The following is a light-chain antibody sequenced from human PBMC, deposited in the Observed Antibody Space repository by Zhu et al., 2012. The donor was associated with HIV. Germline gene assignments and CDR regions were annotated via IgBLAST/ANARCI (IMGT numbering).Light chain of an antibody. Sequence: DVQLTQSPAFLSASVGDRVTITCRASESVSRYLAWYQQKPGKAPKLLIYDTSFLQSGVPSTFSGSGSGTEFTLPISSLQPEDFATYYCQQLNTYPLFTFGPGTKVDIK. V-gene: IGKV1-9*01. CDR2: DTS. CDR3: QQLNTYPLFT. J-gene: IGKJ3*01. CDR1: ESVSRY.